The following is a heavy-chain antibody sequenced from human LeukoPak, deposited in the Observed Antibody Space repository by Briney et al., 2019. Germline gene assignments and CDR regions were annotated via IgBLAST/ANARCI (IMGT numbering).Heavy chain of an antibody. D-gene: IGHD6-19*01. CDR2: IYYSGST. CDR1: GGSTSSSSYY. J-gene: IGHJ4*02. V-gene: IGHV4-39*01. CDR3: ASTGYSSGWYYFDY. Sequence: PSETLSLTCTVSGGSTSSSSYYWGWIRQPPGKGLEWIGSIYYSGSTYYNASLKSRVTISVDTSKNQFSLKLSSVTAADTAVYYCASTGYSSGWYYFDYWGQGTLVTVSS.